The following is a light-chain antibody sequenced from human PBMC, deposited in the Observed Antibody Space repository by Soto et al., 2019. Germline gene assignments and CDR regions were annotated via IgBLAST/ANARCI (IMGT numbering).Light chain of an antibody. CDR1: SSDVGAYKH. CDR3: SSYTSSSTLV. V-gene: IGLV2-8*01. J-gene: IGLJ2*01. Sequence: QSALTQPPSASGSPGQSVAISCTGTSSDVGAYKHVAWYQQHPGKAPKLMIYDVSWRPSGVPDRFSGSKSGNRASLTVSGLQAEDEADYYCSSYTSSSTLVFGGGTKVTVL. CDR2: DVS.